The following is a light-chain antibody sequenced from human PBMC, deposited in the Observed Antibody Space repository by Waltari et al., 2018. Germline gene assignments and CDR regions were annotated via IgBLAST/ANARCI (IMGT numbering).Light chain of an antibody. J-gene: IGKJ2*01. CDR1: RTRLYISNNKNF. CDR2: WAS. CDR3: QQFFAIPYP. Sequence: ILMTQSPESLAVSLCERATLSCESRRTRLYISNNKNFLSWYQQKPGQPARLLMYWASTREAGVPDRFGGGGSGTDCSVTIGSRQAEDVAVYYCQQFFAIPYPFGQGTTLEIK. V-gene: IGKV4-1*01.